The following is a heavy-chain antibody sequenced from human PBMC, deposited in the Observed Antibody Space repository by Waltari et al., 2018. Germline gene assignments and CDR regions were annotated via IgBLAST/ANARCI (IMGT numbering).Heavy chain of an antibody. CDR2: IIPIFGTA. CDR1: GGTFSSYA. V-gene: IGHV1-69*12. CDR3: ARDLGRDYDSSGDNWFDP. J-gene: IGHJ5*02. Sequence: QVQLVQSGAEVKKPGSSVKVSCKASGGTFSSYAISWVRQAPGQGLEWMGGIIPIFGTANYAQKFQGRVTITADESTSTAYMELSSLRSEDTAVYYCARDLGRDYDSSGDNWFDPWGQGTLVTVSS. D-gene: IGHD3-22*01.